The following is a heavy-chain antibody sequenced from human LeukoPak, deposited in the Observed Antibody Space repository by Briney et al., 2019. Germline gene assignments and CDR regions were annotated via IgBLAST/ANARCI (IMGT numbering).Heavy chain of an antibody. J-gene: IGHJ3*02. Sequence: GGSLRLSCAASGLTFSNYAMSWVRQAPGKGLEWVSSISGSGGSAHYADSVKGRFTISRDNSKSTMYLQVNSLRAEDTAVYYCAKGSTYFFGSGTSDDAFDIWGQGTMVTVSS. CDR3: AKGSTYFFGSGTSDDAFDI. D-gene: IGHD3-10*01. V-gene: IGHV3-23*01. CDR1: GLTFSNYA. CDR2: ISGSGGSA.